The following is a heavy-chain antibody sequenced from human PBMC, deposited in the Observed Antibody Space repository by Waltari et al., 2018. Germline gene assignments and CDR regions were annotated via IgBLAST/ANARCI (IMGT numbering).Heavy chain of an antibody. Sequence: QLQLQESGPGLVKPSETLSLTCTVSGGSISSSSYYWGWIRQPPGKGLEWIGTIYYSGSTSCNPSLKTRVTMSVDTSKNQFSLKLSSVTAADTAVYYCARKYSTSWDFDHWGQGTLVTVSS. V-gene: IGHV4-39*07. D-gene: IGHD6-6*01. CDR2: IYYSGST. CDR3: ARKYSTSWDFDH. CDR1: GGSISSSSYY. J-gene: IGHJ4*02.